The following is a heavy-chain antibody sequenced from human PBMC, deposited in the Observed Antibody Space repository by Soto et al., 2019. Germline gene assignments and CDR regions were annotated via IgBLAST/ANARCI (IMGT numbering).Heavy chain of an antibody. V-gene: IGHV1-8*01. CDR1: GYSFTSYD. CDR2: MNPNSGNT. CDR3: ARYPYTSYCSDGSCSYDAFDI. J-gene: IGHJ3*02. Sequence: ASVKVSYKASGYSFTSYDVNWVRQATGQGLEWMGWMNPNSGNTAFAEKFQGRVTMTRDTPISTAYMELSSLTSEDTAVYYCARYPYTSYCSDGSCSYDAFDIWGQGTVVTVSS. D-gene: IGHD2-15*01.